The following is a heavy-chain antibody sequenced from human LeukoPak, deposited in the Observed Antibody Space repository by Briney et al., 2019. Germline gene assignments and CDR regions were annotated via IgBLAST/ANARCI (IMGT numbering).Heavy chain of an antibody. CDR3: ARVLAYCTDSSCPGMDA. Sequence: ASVKVSCKASGYIFATYYLNWVRQAPGRGLEWMGKIDPNYGFAYYAQKFQGRVTMTRDTSTSTVYMEVNSLTSDDTAVYYCARVLAYCTDSSCPGMDAWGQGTTVTVSS. V-gene: IGHV1-46*01. CDR2: IDPNYGFA. D-gene: IGHD2-8*02. J-gene: IGHJ6*02. CDR1: GYIFATYY.